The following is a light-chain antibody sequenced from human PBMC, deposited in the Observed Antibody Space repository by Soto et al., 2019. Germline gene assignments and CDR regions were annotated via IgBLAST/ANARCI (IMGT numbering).Light chain of an antibody. V-gene: IGKV3-20*01. CDR3: QQFDSSVT. CDR1: QSVSSTF. Sequence: EIVLTQSPGSLSLSPGERATLSCRASQSVSSTFFAWYQQRPGQAPRLLMYGASSRATGIPERFSGSGSGTDFTLTISRLEPEDFAVDYCQQFDSSVTCGQGTKVEIK. J-gene: IGKJ1*01. CDR2: GAS.